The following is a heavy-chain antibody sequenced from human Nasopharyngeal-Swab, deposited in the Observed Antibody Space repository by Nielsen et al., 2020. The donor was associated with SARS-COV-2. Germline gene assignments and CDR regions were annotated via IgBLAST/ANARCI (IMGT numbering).Heavy chain of an antibody. CDR2: IYPGDSDT. J-gene: IGHJ5*02. D-gene: IGHD6-6*01. CDR3: ARSGYSSSLGGFIA. V-gene: IGHV5-51*01. Sequence: GGSLRLSCKGSGYSFTSYWIGWVCQMPGKGLEWMGIIYPGDSDTRYSSSFQGQVTISADKSISTAYLQWSSLKASDTAMYYCARSGYSSSLGGFIAWGQGTLVTVSS. CDR1: GYSFTSYW.